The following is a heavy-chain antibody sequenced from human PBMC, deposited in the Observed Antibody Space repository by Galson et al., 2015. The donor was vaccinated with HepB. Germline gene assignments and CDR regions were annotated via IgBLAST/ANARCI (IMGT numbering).Heavy chain of an antibody. CDR3: AKNEGTEAVAGMADTLDV. D-gene: IGHD6-19*01. V-gene: IGHV3-23*01. J-gene: IGHJ3*01. CDR2: ISGNGGRT. Sequence: SLRLSCAASGFTFSDYALSWVRQAPGKGLEWVSLISGNGGRTKYAASVKGRFTISRDNSKNTLYLQMNSLRAEDTAVYFCAKNEGTEAVAGMADTLDVWGQGTKVTVSS. CDR1: GFTFSDYA.